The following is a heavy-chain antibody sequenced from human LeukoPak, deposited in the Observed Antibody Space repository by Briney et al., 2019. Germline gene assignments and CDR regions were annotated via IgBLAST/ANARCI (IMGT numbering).Heavy chain of an antibody. V-gene: IGHV3-66*01. Sequence: GGSLRLSCAASGFTVSRNYMSWVRQAPGKGLEWVSVIYSGGSTYYADSVKGRFTISRDNSKNTLYLQMNSLRAEDTAVYYCAKDGDSSSWYLRSGYFQHWGQGTLVTVSS. CDR3: AKDGDSSSWYLRSGYFQH. CDR2: IYSGGST. J-gene: IGHJ1*01. D-gene: IGHD6-13*01. CDR1: GFTVSRNY.